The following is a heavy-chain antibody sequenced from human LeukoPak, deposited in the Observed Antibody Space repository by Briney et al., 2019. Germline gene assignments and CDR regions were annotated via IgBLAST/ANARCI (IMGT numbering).Heavy chain of an antibody. CDR3: AREGAAVATEYYFDY. V-gene: IGHV4-30-2*01. J-gene: IGHJ4*02. CDR1: GGSISSGGYY. Sequence: SETLSLTCTVSGGSISSGGYYWSWIRQPPGKGLEWIGYIYHSGSTYYNPSLKSRVTISVDTSKNQFSLKLSSVTAADTAVYYCAREGAAVATEYYFDYWGQGTLVTVSS. CDR2: IYHSGST. D-gene: IGHD6-13*01.